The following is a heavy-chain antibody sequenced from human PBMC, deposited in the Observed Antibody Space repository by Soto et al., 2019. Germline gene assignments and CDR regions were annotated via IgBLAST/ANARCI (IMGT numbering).Heavy chain of an antibody. D-gene: IGHD3-22*01. Sequence: SETLSLTCTVSGGSISRYYWSWIRQPPGKGLEWIGYIYYSGSTNYNPSLKSRVTISVDTSKNQFSLKLSSVAAADTAVYYCARYSGYYPDNWFDPWGQGTLVTVSS. CDR3: ARYSGYYPDNWFDP. CDR2: IYYSGST. CDR1: GGSISRYY. J-gene: IGHJ5*02. V-gene: IGHV4-59*01.